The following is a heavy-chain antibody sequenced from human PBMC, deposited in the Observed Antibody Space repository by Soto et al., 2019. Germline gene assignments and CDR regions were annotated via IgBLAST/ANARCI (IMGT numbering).Heavy chain of an antibody. D-gene: IGHD2-15*01. CDR1: GYTITSYG. CDR3: ARSYLDCSGGSCYLYWYFDL. CDR2: ISAYNGNT. J-gene: IGHJ2*01. Sequence: GASVKVCCKASGYTITSYGISWVRQEPGQGLEWMGWISAYNGNTNYAQKLQGRVTMTTDTSTSTAYMELRSLRSDDTAVYYCARSYLDCSGGSCYLYWYFDLWSRGTLVTVSS. V-gene: IGHV1-18*01.